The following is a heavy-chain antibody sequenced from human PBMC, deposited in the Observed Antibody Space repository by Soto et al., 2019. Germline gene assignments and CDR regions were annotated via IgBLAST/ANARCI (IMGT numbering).Heavy chain of an antibody. Sequence: SETLSLTCAVSGYSISRGYYWGWSRQPAGKGLEWIGSIYHSGSTYYNPSLKSRVTISVDTSKNQFSLKLSSVTAADTAVYYCAKTYYYDSSGYYYHAFDIWGQGTMVTVSS. J-gene: IGHJ3*02. V-gene: IGHV4-38-2*01. CDR2: IYHSGST. D-gene: IGHD3-22*01. CDR1: GYSISRGYY. CDR3: AKTYYYDSSGYYYHAFDI.